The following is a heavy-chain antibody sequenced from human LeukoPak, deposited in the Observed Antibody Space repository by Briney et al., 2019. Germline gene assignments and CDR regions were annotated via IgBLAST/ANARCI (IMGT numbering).Heavy chain of an antibody. CDR3: ARVELVGNSAWFDP. J-gene: IGHJ5*02. CDR2: IYHSGST. CDR1: GGSISSGGYS. V-gene: IGHV4-30-2*01. D-gene: IGHD4-23*01. Sequence: SETLSLTCAVSGGSISSGGYSWSWIRQPPGKGLEWIGYIYHSGSTYYNPSLKSRVTISVDRSKNQFSLKLSSVTAADTAVYYCARVELVGNSAWFDPWGQGTLVTVSS.